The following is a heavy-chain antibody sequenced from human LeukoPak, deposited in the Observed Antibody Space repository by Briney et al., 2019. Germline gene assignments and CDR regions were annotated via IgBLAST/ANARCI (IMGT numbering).Heavy chain of an antibody. CDR3: AKWGDYDVLTGYYDSDY. CDR2: VSGRGTST. D-gene: IGHD3-9*01. V-gene: IGHV3-23*01. CDR1: GFTFSNYA. Sequence: GGSLRLSCAASGFTFSNYAMSWVRQAPGKGLEWVSVVSGRGTSTYYTDSVKGRFTISRDNSKNTLYLQMTSLSAEDTAIYYCAKWGDYDVLTGYYDSDYWGQGTLVTVSS. J-gene: IGHJ4*02.